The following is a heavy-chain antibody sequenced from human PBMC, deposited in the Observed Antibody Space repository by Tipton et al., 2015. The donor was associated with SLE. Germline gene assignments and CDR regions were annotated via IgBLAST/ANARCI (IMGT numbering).Heavy chain of an antibody. CDR3: ARGGRMTTVTPGAFDI. Sequence: TLSLTCAVYGGSFSGYYWSWIRQPPGKGMEWIGEINHSGSTNYNPSLKSRVTISVDTSKNQFSLKLSSVTAADTAVYYCARGGRMTTVTPGAFDIWGQGTMVTVSS. CDR1: GGSFSGYY. CDR2: INHSGST. V-gene: IGHV4-34*01. D-gene: IGHD4-17*01. J-gene: IGHJ3*02.